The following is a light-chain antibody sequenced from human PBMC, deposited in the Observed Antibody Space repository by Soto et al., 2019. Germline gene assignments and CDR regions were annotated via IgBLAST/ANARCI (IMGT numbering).Light chain of an antibody. V-gene: IGKV3D-20*02. CDR1: QSVSSSY. Sequence: EIVLTQSPGTLSLSPWERATLSCRASQSVSSSYLAWYQQKPGQAPRLLIYGASSRATGIPDRFSGSGSGTDFTLTISRLEPEDFAVYYCQQRSNWPTFGQGTKVDIK. CDR3: QQRSNWPT. CDR2: GAS. J-gene: IGKJ1*01.